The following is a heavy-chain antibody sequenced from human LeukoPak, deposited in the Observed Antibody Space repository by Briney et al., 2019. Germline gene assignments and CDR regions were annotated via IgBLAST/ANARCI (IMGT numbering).Heavy chain of an antibody. CDR3: TRDFTVTMVRLYGMDV. V-gene: IGHV3-49*04. CDR1: GFTFGDYA. CDR2: IRSKAYGGTT. D-gene: IGHD3-10*01. Sequence: GGSPRLSCTASGFTFGDYAMSWVRQAPGKGLEWVGFIRSKAYGGTTEYAASVKGRFTISRDDSKSIAYLQMNSLKTEDTAVYYCTRDFTVTMVRLYGMDVWGKGTTVTVSS. J-gene: IGHJ6*04.